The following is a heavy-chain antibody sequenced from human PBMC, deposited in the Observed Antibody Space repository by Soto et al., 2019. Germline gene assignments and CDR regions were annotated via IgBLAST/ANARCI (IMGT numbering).Heavy chain of an antibody. CDR2: ISSSSSYI. CDR3: ASHPRDSSGYWYYCDY. CDR1: GFTFSSYS. Sequence: EVQLVESGGGLVKPGGSLRLSCAASGFTFSSYSMNWVRKAPGKGLEWVSSISSSSSYIYYADSVKGRFTISRDNAKNSLYLQMNSLRAEDTAVYYCASHPRDSSGYWYYCDYWGQGTLVTVSS. V-gene: IGHV3-21*01. J-gene: IGHJ4*02. D-gene: IGHD3-22*01.